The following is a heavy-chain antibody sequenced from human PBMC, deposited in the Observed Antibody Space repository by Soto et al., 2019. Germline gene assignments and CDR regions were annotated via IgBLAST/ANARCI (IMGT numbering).Heavy chain of an antibody. D-gene: IGHD2-2*01. CDR1: GFTFSSYG. Sequence: QVQLVESGGGVVQPGRSLRLSCAASGFTFSSYGMHWVRQAPGKGLEWVAVIWYDGSNKYYADSVKGRFTISRDNSKNTLYLQMNSLRAEDTAVYYCARALLGSVRPRGYYYYYYGMDVWGQGTTVTVSS. V-gene: IGHV3-33*01. J-gene: IGHJ6*02. CDR2: IWYDGSNK. CDR3: ARALLGSVRPRGYYYYYYGMDV.